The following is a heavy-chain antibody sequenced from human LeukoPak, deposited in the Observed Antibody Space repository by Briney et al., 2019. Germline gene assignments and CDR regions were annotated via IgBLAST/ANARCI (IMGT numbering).Heavy chain of an antibody. CDR3: ASTSKWEGDYFDY. V-gene: IGHV3-7*01. Sequence: GGSLRLSCAASGFTFTDAWMSWVRQAPGKGLEWVANIKQDGSEKYYVDSVKGRFTISRDNAKNSLYLQMNSLRAEDTAVYYCASTSKWEGDYFDYWGQGTLVTVSS. D-gene: IGHD1-26*01. CDR2: IKQDGSEK. CDR1: GFTFTDAW. J-gene: IGHJ4*02.